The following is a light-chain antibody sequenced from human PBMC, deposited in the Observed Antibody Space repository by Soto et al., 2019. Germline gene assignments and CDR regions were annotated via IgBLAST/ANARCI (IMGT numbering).Light chain of an antibody. V-gene: IGLV2-14*01. J-gene: IGLJ3*02. Sequence: QSALTQPPSASGSPGQSVAISCTGTSSDVGGYNYVSWYQQHPGKAPKLMIYEVGNRPSGVSQRFSGSKSGNTASLTIFGLQAEDEADYYCSSYTSSNTLVFGGGTKLTVL. CDR2: EVG. CDR1: SSDVGGYNY. CDR3: SSYTSSNTLV.